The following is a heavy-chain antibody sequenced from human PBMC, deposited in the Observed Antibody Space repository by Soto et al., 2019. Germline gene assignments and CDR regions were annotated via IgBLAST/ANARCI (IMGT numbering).Heavy chain of an antibody. V-gene: IGHV1-46*01. D-gene: IGHD2-8*02. CDR1: GYTFTSYY. CDR3: ARGISSVGYAISNWFDY. Sequence: ASVKVSCKASGYTFTSYYMHWVRQAPGQGLEWMGVINPSGGSTSYAQKFQGRVTMTRDTSTSTVYMELSSLRSEDTAVYYCARGISSVGYAISNWFDYWGQGTLVTVYS. CDR2: INPSGGST. J-gene: IGHJ4*02.